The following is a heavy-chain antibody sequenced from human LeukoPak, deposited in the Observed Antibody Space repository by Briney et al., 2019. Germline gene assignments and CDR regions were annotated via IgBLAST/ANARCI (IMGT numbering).Heavy chain of an antibody. CDR1: GGTFSSYA. J-gene: IGHJ4*02. D-gene: IGHD2-15*01. Sequence: GSSVKVSCKASGGTFSSYAISWGREAPGPGLEWMGGIIPIFGTANYAQQFQGRVTITADKSTSTAYMELSSLRSEDTAVYYCAREGSSWYGNYFDYWGQGTLVTVSS. CDR2: IIPIFGTA. CDR3: AREGSSWYGNYFDY. V-gene: IGHV1-69*06.